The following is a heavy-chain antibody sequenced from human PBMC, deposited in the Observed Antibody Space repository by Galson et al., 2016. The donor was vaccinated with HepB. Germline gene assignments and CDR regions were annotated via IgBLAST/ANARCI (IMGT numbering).Heavy chain of an antibody. CDR1: GFTFSSYA. CDR2: ISGSGGST. V-gene: IGHV3-23*01. Sequence: SLRLSCAASGFTFSSYAMNWVRQAPGKGLEWVSTISGSGGSTYYADSVKGRFTISRDNSKNTLYLQMNSLRAEDTAVYYCAKDLRVPAYPGSGSYWGQGTLVTVSS. CDR3: AKDLRVPAYPGSGSY. J-gene: IGHJ4*02. D-gene: IGHD3-10*01.